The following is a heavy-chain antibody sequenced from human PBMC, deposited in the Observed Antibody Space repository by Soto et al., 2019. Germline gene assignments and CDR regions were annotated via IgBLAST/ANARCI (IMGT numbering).Heavy chain of an antibody. J-gene: IGHJ4*02. CDR1: GFTFDDYA. CDR3: AKDIKDKTAGPFDY. Sequence: EVQLVESGGGLVQPGRSLRLSCAASGFTFDDYAMHWVRQAPGKGLEWVSGIRWNSGSIGYADAVKGRFTISRDNAKNDLYLHRNSLRAEDRVVYYCAKDIKDKTAGPFDYWGQGTLVTVSS. CDR2: IRWNSGSI. D-gene: IGHD6-13*01. V-gene: IGHV3-9*01.